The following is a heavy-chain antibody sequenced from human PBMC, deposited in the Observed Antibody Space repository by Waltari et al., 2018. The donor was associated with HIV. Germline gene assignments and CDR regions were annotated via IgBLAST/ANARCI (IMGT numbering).Heavy chain of an antibody. J-gene: IGHJ4*02. Sequence: VQLLESWGGLVQPRGSLRLACAAHGFSFSDYPSGWVPQAPGKGLQCVSTISGSGQTTYYAESVEGRCTISRDDSQNTLYLQMHSVRGEDTAVYFCAKGVSVATRTGFDSWGQGTMVIVSS. CDR1: GFSFSDYP. CDR2: ISGSGQTT. CDR3: AKGVSVATRTGFDS. V-gene: IGHV3-23*01. D-gene: IGHD5-12*01.